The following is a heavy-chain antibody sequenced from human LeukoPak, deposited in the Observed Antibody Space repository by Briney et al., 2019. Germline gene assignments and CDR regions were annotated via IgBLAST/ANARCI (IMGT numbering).Heavy chain of an antibody. CDR2: INPNRGGT. Sequence: ASVKVSCKASGYTFTSYYMHWVRQAPGQGLEWMGWINPNRGGTNYAQKFQGRVTMTRDTSISTAYMELSRLRSDDTAVYYCAVLWFGELRAFDYWGQGTLVTVSS. D-gene: IGHD3-10*01. CDR3: AVLWFGELRAFDY. V-gene: IGHV1-2*02. CDR1: GYTFTSYY. J-gene: IGHJ4*02.